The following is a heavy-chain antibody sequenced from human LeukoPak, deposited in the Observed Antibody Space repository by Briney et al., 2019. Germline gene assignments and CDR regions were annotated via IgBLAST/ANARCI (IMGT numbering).Heavy chain of an antibody. D-gene: IGHD3-10*01. J-gene: IGHJ3*02. Sequence: GGSLRLSCAASGFTFSTYEMNWVRQAPGKGLEWVSYISSSGSTIYYADSVKGRFTISRDNAKNSLYLQMNSLRAEDTAVYYCARLDPGSGRGYAFDIWGQGTMVTVSS. V-gene: IGHV3-48*03. CDR2: ISSSGSTI. CDR3: ARLDPGSGRGYAFDI. CDR1: GFTFSTYE.